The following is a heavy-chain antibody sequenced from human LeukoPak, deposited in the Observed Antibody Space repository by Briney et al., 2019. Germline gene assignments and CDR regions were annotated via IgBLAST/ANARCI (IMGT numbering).Heavy chain of an antibody. J-gene: IGHJ3*01. Sequence: GGSLRLSCAASGFTFNTYWMIWVRQAPGKWLEWVANIDQGGSTKYYVDSLKGRFTISRDNAKNSLYLQMNSLRAEDTAVYYCVRDKGGRSGAIYYDAFDVWGQGTMVTVSS. CDR3: VRDKGGRSGAIYYDAFDV. D-gene: IGHD1-26*01. CDR2: IDQGGSTK. CDR1: GFTFNTYW. V-gene: IGHV3-7*01.